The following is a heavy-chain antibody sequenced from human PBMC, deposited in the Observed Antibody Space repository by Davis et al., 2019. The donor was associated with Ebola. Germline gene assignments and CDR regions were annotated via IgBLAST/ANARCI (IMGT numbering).Heavy chain of an antibody. CDR1: AGSISSANYF. Sequence: PSETLSLTCTVSAGSISSANYFWSWIRQAPGKGLEWIAYIHYSGSTYYNPSLQSRVTISVDTSKNQFSLEVTSVTVADTAVYFCAREVNLPADADGFDVWGQGTMVTVSS. CDR2: IHYSGST. CDR3: AREVNLPADADGFDV. J-gene: IGHJ3*01. D-gene: IGHD2-15*01. V-gene: IGHV4-30-4*01.